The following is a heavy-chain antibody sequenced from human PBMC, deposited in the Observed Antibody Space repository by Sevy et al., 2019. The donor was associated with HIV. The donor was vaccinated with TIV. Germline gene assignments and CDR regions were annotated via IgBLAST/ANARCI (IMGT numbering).Heavy chain of an antibody. CDR1: GFTFSSYS. CDR2: ISSSRSTI. J-gene: IGHJ6*02. Sequence: GGSLRLSCAASGFTFSSYSMNWVRQAPGKGLEWVSYISSSRSTIYYADFVKGRFTISRDNAKNSLYLQMNSLRAEDTAVYYCARDRCSSTSCYRDYYYGMDVWGQGTTVTVSS. CDR3: ARDRCSSTSCYRDYYYGMDV. V-gene: IGHV3-48*01. D-gene: IGHD2-2*02.